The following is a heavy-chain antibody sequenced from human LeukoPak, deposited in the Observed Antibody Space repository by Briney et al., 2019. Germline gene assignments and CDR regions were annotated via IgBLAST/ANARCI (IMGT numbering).Heavy chain of an antibody. J-gene: IGHJ4*02. CDR2: IKPGGSEK. D-gene: IGHD5-24*01. CDR1: GFAFSSLG. Sequence: GGSLRLSCAASGFAFSSLGMGWVRQAPRKGLEWVANIKPGGSEKSYVDSVKGRFTISRDNAKNSLYLQMNSLRAEDTAVYYCARGQMAGYWGQGTLVTVSS. CDR3: ARGQMAGY. V-gene: IGHV3-7*03.